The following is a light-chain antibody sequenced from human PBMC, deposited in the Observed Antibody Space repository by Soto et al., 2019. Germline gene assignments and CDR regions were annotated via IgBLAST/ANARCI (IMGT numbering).Light chain of an antibody. Sequence: EIVLTQSPGTLSLSPGERATLSCRASQSVSSHLAWYQQRPGQAPRLLIYGASSRATGTPDRFSGSGSGTDFTLTISRLEPEDFALYYCQQYGNSPPLTFGGGTKVDIK. CDR1: QSVSSH. J-gene: IGKJ4*01. V-gene: IGKV3-20*01. CDR3: QQYGNSPPLT. CDR2: GAS.